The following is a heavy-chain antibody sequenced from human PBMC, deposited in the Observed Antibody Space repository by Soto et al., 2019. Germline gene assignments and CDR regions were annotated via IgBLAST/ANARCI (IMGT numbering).Heavy chain of an antibody. CDR3: ARRGSGSYYDY. D-gene: IGHD1-26*01. CDR2: ISGSGDST. Sequence: EVQLLESGGGLVQPGGSLRLSCAASGFTFSSYAMRWVRQAPVKGLEWVSAISGSGDSTYYADSGKGRFTISRDNSKNTLYLKMNSRRAEDTAVYYCARRGSGSYYDYWGQGTLVTVSS. J-gene: IGHJ4*02. CDR1: GFTFSSYA. V-gene: IGHV3-23*01.